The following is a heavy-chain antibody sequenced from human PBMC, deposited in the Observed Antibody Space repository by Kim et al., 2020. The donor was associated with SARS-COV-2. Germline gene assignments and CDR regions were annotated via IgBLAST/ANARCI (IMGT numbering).Heavy chain of an antibody. D-gene: IGHD3-10*01. Sequence: ASVKVSCKASGYTFTSYGISWVRQAPGQGLEWMGWISAYNGNTNYAQKLQGRVTMTTDTSTSTAYMELRSLRSDDTAVYYCARVPSLWFGELLFWYFDLWGRGTLVTVSS. J-gene: IGHJ2*01. CDR1: GYTFTSYG. CDR3: ARVPSLWFGELLFWYFDL. V-gene: IGHV1-18*01. CDR2: ISAYNGNT.